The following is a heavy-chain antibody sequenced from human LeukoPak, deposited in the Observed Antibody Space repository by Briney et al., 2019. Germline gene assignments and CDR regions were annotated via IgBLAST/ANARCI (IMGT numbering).Heavy chain of an antibody. J-gene: IGHJ4*02. D-gene: IGHD1-26*01. Sequence: ASVKVSCKASGYTFTRYYMHWVRQAPGQGLEWMGWINPNSGGTNYAQKFQGRVTMTRDTSISTAYMELSRLRSDDTAVYYCAREEELLRAACFDYWGQGTLVTVSS. CDR1: GYTFTRYY. CDR2: INPNSGGT. V-gene: IGHV1-2*02. CDR3: AREEELLRAACFDY.